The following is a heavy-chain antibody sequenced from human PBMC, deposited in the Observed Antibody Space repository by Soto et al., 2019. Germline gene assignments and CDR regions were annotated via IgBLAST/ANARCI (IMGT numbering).Heavy chain of an antibody. CDR1: GFTFSSYG. Sequence: PGGSLRLSCAASGFTFSSYGMHWVRQAPGKGLGWVAVIWYDGSNKYYADSVKGRFTISRDNSKNTLYLQMNSLRAEDTAVYYCARDPVTMVRGVMVDPWFDPWGQGTLVTVSS. CDR2: IWYDGSNK. CDR3: ARDPVTMVRGVMVDPWFDP. V-gene: IGHV3-33*01. J-gene: IGHJ5*02. D-gene: IGHD3-10*01.